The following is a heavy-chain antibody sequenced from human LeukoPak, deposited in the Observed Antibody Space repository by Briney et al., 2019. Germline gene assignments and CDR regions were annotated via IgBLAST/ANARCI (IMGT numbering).Heavy chain of an antibody. Sequence: ASVKVSCKASGYTFTSYYMHWVRQAPGQGLEWMGIINPSGGSTSYAQKFQGRVTMTRDTSTSTVYMERSSLRSEDTAVYYCARDLLWFGELFEIDYWGQGTLVTVSS. CDR3: ARDLLWFGELFEIDY. CDR1: GYTFTSYY. J-gene: IGHJ4*02. V-gene: IGHV1-46*01. CDR2: INPSGGST. D-gene: IGHD3-10*01.